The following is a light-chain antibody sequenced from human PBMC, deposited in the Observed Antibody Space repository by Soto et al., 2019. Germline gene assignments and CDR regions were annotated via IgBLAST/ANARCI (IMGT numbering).Light chain of an antibody. J-gene: IGKJ5*01. CDR1: QSLLYSSNNRNY. Sequence: DIVMTQSPDSLAVSLGETATINCKSSQSLLYSSNNRNYLVWYQHKPGQPPKLLIYWASTRELGVPDRFSGSGSGTDFTLTISRLQAEDVAVYYCQQYISTPITFGHGTRVEIK. CDR3: QQYISTPIT. V-gene: IGKV4-1*01. CDR2: WAS.